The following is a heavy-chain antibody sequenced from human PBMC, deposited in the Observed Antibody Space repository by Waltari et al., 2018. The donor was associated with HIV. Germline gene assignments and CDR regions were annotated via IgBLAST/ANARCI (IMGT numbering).Heavy chain of an antibody. Sequence: QVQLVQSGAEVKKPGASVTVSCKASGYTFTGYYMHWVRQAPGQGLEWMGWINPNSGGTNYAQKVQGRVTMTRDTAISTAYMELSRLRSDDTAVYDCARDRWGGFGYWGQGTLVTVSS. CDR2: INPNSGGT. V-gene: IGHV1-2*02. CDR1: GYTFTGYY. J-gene: IGHJ4*02. D-gene: IGHD3-16*01. CDR3: ARDRWGGFGY.